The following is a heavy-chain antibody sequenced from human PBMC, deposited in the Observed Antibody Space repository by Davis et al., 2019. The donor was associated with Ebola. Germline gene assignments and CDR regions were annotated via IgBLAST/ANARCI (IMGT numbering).Heavy chain of an antibody. Sequence: GESLKISCAASRFTFTDAWMNWFRQAPGKGLEWVSYISSSGSTIYYADSVKGRFTISRDNSKNTLYLQMNSLRAEDTAVYYCARVVPAAISGDWFDPWGQGTLVTVSS. J-gene: IGHJ5*02. CDR2: ISSSGSTI. V-gene: IGHV3-11*04. D-gene: IGHD2-2*02. CDR3: ARVVPAAISGDWFDP. CDR1: RFTFTDAW.